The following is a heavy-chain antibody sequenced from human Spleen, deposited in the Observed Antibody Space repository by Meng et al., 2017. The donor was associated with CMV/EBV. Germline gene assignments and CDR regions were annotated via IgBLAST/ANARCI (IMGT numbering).Heavy chain of an antibody. Sequence: GGFLRLSCAASGFTFRSFGMHWVRQAPGKGREWVAFTRYDGINKYYGDSVRGRFTISRDNSKNTLYLQMNSLRAEDTAVYYCAKVLVGYCSTTSCPPDYWGQGTLVTVSS. D-gene: IGHD2-2*01. V-gene: IGHV3-30*02. CDR1: GFTFRSFG. CDR2: TRYDGINK. J-gene: IGHJ4*02. CDR3: AKVLVGYCSTTSCPPDY.